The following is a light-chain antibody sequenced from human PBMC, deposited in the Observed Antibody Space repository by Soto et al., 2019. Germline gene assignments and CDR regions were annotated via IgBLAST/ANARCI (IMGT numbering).Light chain of an antibody. J-gene: IGLJ1*01. CDR1: SSDIGTYNL. CDR3: CSYAGSSTLYV. V-gene: IGLV2-23*02. Sequence: QSALTQPASVSGSPGQSITISCTGTSSDIGTYNLVSWYQQHPGKAPKRMIYEVNKRPSGVSDRFSGSKSGNTASLTISGLQAEDEADYYCCSYAGSSTLYVFGTGTKLTVL. CDR2: EVN.